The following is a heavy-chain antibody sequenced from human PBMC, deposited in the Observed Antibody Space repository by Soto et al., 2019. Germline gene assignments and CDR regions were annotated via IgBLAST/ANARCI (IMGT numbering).Heavy chain of an antibody. Sequence: PSDTLSLTCTVSGGSISSSYWSWIRQPPGKGLEWIGYIYYSGSTNYNPSLKSRVTISVDTSKNQFSLKLSSVTAADTALYYCARRYGYSFDYWGQGTLVTVSS. D-gene: IGHD1-1*01. V-gene: IGHV4-59*08. J-gene: IGHJ4*02. CDR1: GGSISSSY. CDR3: ARRYGYSFDY. CDR2: IYYSGST.